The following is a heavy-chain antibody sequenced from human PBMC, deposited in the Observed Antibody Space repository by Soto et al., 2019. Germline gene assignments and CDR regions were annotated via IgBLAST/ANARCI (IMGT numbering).Heavy chain of an antibody. J-gene: IGHJ3*02. CDR3: ARDRGASDSFES. V-gene: IGHV4-59*01. CDR1: GGSISSYY. CDR2: IYYSGST. Sequence: SETLSLTCTVSGGSISSYYWSWIRQPPGKGLEWIGYIYYSGSTNYNPSLKSRVTISVDTSKNQFSLKLSSVTAADTAVYDCARDRGASDSFESWGQGTMVTVSS.